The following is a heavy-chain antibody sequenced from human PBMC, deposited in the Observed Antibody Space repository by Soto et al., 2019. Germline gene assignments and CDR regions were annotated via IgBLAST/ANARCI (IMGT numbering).Heavy chain of an antibody. CDR1: GGSISSYY. J-gene: IGHJ4*02. CDR2: IYYSGST. D-gene: IGHD4-17*01. CDR3: ARGRPEKTNDYGDSRPLYYFDY. Sequence: PSETLSLTCTVSGGSISSYYWSWIRQPPGKGLEWIGYIYYSGSTNYNPSLKSRVTISVDTSKNQFSLKLSSVTAADTAVYYCARGRPEKTNDYGDSRPLYYFDYWGQGTLVTVSS. V-gene: IGHV4-59*01.